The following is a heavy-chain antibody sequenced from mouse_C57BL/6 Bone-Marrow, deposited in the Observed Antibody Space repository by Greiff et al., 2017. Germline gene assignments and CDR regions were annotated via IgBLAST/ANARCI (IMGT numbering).Heavy chain of an antibody. CDR1: GYTFTSYW. V-gene: IGHV1-72*01. Sequence: QVQLQRPGAELVKPGASVKLSCKASGYTFTSYWMHWVKQRPGRGLAWIGRIVPNSGGTKYNEKFKGKATLTVDKSSSTAYMQLSSLASEDSAVYDFASEILHGVFAYWGQGTLVTVSA. CDR2: IVPNSGGT. CDR3: ASEILHGVFAY. D-gene: IGHD1-1*01. J-gene: IGHJ3*01.